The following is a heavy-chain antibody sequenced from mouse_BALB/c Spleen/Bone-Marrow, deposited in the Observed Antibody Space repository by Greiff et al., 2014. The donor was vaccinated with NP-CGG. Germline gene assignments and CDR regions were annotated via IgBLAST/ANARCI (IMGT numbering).Heavy chain of an antibody. CDR2: FRNKANGYTT. V-gene: IGHV7-3*02. D-gene: IGHD1-1*01. CDR1: GFTFPGFY. J-gene: IGHJ1*01. Sequence: VQLQPSGGGLVQPGGSLGLSCATSGFTFPGFYMRWVRPPPGKALEWLAFFRNKANGYTTEYSASVKGRFTISRDNSQSILYLQMNTLRAEDSATYYCARDGSSFYWYFDVWGAGTTVTVSS. CDR3: ARDGSSFYWYFDV.